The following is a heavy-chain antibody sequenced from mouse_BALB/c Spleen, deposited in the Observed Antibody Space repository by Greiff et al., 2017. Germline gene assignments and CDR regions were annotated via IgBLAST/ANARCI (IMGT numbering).Heavy chain of an antibody. J-gene: IGHJ4*01. CDR1: GFNIKDTY. D-gene: IGHD2-4*01. V-gene: IGHV14-3*02. CDR3: ARREDYGYYAMDY. Sequence: EVQLQQSGAELVKPGASVKLSCTASGFNIKDTYMHWVKQRPEQGLEWIGRIDPANGNTKYDPKFQGKATITADTSSNTAYLQLSSLTSEDTAVYYCARREDYGYYAMDYWGQGTSVTVSS. CDR2: IDPANGNT.